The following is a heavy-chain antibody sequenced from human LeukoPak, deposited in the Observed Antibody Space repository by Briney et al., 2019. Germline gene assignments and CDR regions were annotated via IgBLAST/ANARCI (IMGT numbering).Heavy chain of an antibody. V-gene: IGHV4-30-2*01. J-gene: IGHJ4*02. D-gene: IGHD3-22*01. CDR2: IYHSGST. CDR1: GGSISSGGYY. CDR3: AKDHESDGYPCLDH. Sequence: PSQTLSLTCTVSGGSISSGGYYWSWIRQPPGKGLEWIGYIYHSGSTYYNPSLKSRVTISVDRSKNQFSLKLSSVTAADTAVYYCAKDHESDGYPCLDHWGLGTLVTVPS.